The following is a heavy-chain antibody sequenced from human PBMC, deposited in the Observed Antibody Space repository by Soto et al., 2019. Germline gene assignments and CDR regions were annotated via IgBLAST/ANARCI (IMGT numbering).Heavy chain of an antibody. Sequence: HPGGSLRLSCAASGFTVSSNYMSWVRQAPGKGLEWVSVIYSGGSTYYADSVKGRFTISRDNSKNTLYLQMNSLRAEDTAVYYCARARSLVSPHTTLWFDPWGQGTLVTVSS. CDR2: IYSGGST. V-gene: IGHV3-53*01. CDR1: GFTVSSNY. CDR3: ARARSLVSPHTTLWFDP. J-gene: IGHJ5*02. D-gene: IGHD2-2*01.